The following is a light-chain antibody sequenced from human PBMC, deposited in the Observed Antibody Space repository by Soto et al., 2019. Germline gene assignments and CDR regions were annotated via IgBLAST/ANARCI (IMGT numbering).Light chain of an antibody. CDR2: RDS. V-gene: IGLV3-9*01. J-gene: IGLJ2*01. Sequence: SYELTQPLSVTVARGQTARITCGGNNIGSKNVHWYQQKPGQAPVLVIYRDSNRPSGIPERFSGSNSGNTATLTISRAQAGEEADYYCQVWDSSTAVLFGGGTKLTVL. CDR1: NIGSKN. CDR3: QVWDSSTAVL.